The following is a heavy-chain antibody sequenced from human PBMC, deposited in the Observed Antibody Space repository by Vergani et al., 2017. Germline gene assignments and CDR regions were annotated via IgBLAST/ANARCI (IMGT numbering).Heavy chain of an antibody. CDR1: GGSFSGYY. CDR2: INHSGST. D-gene: IGHD3-16*01. Sequence: QVQLQQWGAGLLKPSETLSLTFAVYGGSFSGYYWRWIRQPPGKGLEWIGEINHSGSTNYNPSLNSRVTISVDTSKNQFSLKLSSGPAADTAVYYCGRRGAARAGYYMDVGGKGTTVTVSS. CDR3: GRRGAARAGYYMDV. V-gene: IGHV4-34*01. J-gene: IGHJ6*03.